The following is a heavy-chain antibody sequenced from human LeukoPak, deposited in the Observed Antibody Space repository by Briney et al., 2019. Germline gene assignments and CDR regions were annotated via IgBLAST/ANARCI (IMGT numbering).Heavy chain of an antibody. CDR2: ISSSSTTI. V-gene: IGHV3-48*04. CDR3: AMYYYDSSGYAQG. Sequence: PGGSLRLSCAASGFTFSSYSMNWVRQAPGKGLEWVSYISSSSTTIYYADSVKGRFTISRDNAKNSLYLQMNSLRAEDTAVYYCAMYYYDSSGYAQGRGQGTLVTVSS. CDR1: GFTFSSYS. D-gene: IGHD3-22*01. J-gene: IGHJ4*02.